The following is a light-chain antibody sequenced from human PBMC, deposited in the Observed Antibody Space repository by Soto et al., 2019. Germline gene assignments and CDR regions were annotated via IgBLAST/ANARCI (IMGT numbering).Light chain of an antibody. J-gene: IGKJ5*01. CDR3: QQRNFWPIT. CDR1: QSVVNY. V-gene: IGKV3-11*01. CDR2: DAS. Sequence: EIVLTQSPATLSLSPGERATLSCRASQSVVNYLAWYEQKPGQAPRLLIYDASNRAAGIPARFSGSGSGTAFNLTISSLEPEDFAVYYCQQRNFWPITFGQGTRLETK.